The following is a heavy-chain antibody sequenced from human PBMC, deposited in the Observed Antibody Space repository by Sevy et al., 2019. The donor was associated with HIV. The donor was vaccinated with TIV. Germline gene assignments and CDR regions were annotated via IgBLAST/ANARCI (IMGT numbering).Heavy chain of an antibody. CDR2: FFYSGST. J-gene: IGHJ6*02. CDR1: GDSISGYY. CDR3: ARGIAAPRGMDV. V-gene: IGHV4-59*01. Sequence: SETLSLTCTVSGDSISGYYWSWIRQPPGKGLEWIGYFFYSGSTNYNPSLKSRVTISADTTRNQVSLKVRSVTAADTAVYYCARGIAAPRGMDVWGQGTTVTVSS. D-gene: IGHD6-13*01.